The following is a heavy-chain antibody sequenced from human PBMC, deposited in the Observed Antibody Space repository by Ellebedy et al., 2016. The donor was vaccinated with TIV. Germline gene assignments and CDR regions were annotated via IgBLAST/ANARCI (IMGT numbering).Heavy chain of an antibody. CDR3: AGDPSSGNNWYYYLDY. D-gene: IGHD6-13*01. V-gene: IGHV3-48*02. CDR2: ISISSSNI. Sequence: GGSLRLXCEASGSSLRRYAMNWVRQAPGKGLEWVAYISISSSNIHYAESVKGRFTISRDNAKNSLYLQMNSLRDEDTAVYYCAGDPSSGNNWYYYLDYWGQGTLVTGSS. J-gene: IGHJ4*02. CDR1: GSSLRRYA.